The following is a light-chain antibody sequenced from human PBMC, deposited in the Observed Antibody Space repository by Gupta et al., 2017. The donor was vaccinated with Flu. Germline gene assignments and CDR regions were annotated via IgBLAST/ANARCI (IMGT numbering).Light chain of an antibody. CDR2: RAS. CDR1: QSISNY. CDR3: QQSYRTPLLT. Sequence: DRVTLTCRASQSISNYLNWYQHKPGEAPKLLVYRASSLQSGVPSRFSGSGSGTDFTLTISSLQPEDCATYFCQQSYRTPLLTFGPGTKVDIK. J-gene: IGKJ3*01. V-gene: IGKV1-39*01.